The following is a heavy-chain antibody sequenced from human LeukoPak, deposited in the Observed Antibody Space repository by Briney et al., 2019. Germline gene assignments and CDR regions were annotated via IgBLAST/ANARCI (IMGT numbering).Heavy chain of an antibody. D-gene: IGHD1-14*01. CDR1: GGSISSSSYY. CDR3: ARSRDGTTSYSDLDS. Sequence: SETLSLTCTASGGSISSSSYYWGWIRQPPGKGLEWIGSIYYSGITYYNPSLESRVTILVDTSKNQFSLKLSSVTAADTAVYYGARSRDGTTSYSDLDSWVHGTLVTVSS. V-gene: IGHV4-39*01. J-gene: IGHJ4*03. CDR2: IYYSGIT.